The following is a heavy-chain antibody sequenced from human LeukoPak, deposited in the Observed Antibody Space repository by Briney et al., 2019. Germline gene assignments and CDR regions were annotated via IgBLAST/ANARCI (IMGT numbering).Heavy chain of an antibody. J-gene: IGHJ4*02. CDR1: GYTFTSYG. Sequence: PRASVKVSCKASGYTFTSYGISWVRQAPGQGLEWMGWISAYNGNTNYAQKLQGRVTMTTDTSTSTAYMELRSLRSDDTAVYYCARVSREEIAAAGGYWGQGTLVTVSS. CDR3: ARVSREEIAAAGGY. D-gene: IGHD6-13*01. V-gene: IGHV1-18*01. CDR2: ISAYNGNT.